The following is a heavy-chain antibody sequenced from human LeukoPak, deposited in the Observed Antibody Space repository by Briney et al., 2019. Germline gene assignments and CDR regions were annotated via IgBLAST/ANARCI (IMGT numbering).Heavy chain of an antibody. J-gene: IGHJ4*02. CDR2: ISAYNGNT. D-gene: IGHD3-22*01. Sequence: ASVKVSCKASGYTFTSYGISWVRQAPGQGLEWMGWISAYNGNTNYAQKLQGRVTMTTDTSTSTAYMELRSLGSDDTAVYYCARTFPPTYYYDISGYYLDYWAQGTLVTVSS. CDR1: GYTFTSYG. CDR3: ARTFPPTYYYDISGYYLDY. V-gene: IGHV1-18*01.